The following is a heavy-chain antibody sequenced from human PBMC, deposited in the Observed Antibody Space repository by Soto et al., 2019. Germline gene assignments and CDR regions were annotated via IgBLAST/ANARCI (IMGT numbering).Heavy chain of an antibody. V-gene: IGHV2-5*02. CDR2: IYWDDDK. Sequence: QITLKESGPTLVKPTQTLTLTCTFSGFSLSTSGVGVGWIRQPPGKALEWLALIYWDDDKRYRPSLKSRLTITKDTSKNQVVLTMTNMDPVDTGTYYCARTPIATLGVTGVVDYWGQGTLVTVSS. D-gene: IGHD3-3*01. J-gene: IGHJ4*02. CDR1: GFSLSTSGVG. CDR3: ARTPIATLGVTGVVDY.